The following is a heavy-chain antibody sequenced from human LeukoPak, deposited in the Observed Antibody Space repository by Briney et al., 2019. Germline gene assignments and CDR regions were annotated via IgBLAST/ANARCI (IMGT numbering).Heavy chain of an antibody. CDR2: ISYDGSNK. CDR3: AQYCSGGSCYHY. V-gene: IGHV3-30-3*01. D-gene: IGHD2-15*01. Sequence: GGSLRLSCAASGFTFSSYAMHWVRQAPGKGLEWVAVISYDGSNKYYADSVKGRFTISRDNSKNTLYLQMNSLRAEDTAVYYFAQYCSGGSCYHYWGQGTLVTVSS. CDR1: GFTFSSYA. J-gene: IGHJ4*02.